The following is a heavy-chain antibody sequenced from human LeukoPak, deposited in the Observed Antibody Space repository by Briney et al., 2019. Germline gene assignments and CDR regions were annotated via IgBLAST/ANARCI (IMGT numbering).Heavy chain of an antibody. D-gene: IGHD3-10*01. CDR3: ARGRVRGVIMHDLYDY. Sequence: SVKGSCEASLGTFSSYAISCVRQAPGHGLEWMGGIIPIFGTANYAQKFQGRVTISADKSTSTDYMELSSLRSEDTAVYYCARGRVRGVIMHDLYDYWRQGNLVSVSS. J-gene: IGHJ4*02. CDR2: IIPIFGTA. CDR1: LGTFSSYA. V-gene: IGHV1-69*06.